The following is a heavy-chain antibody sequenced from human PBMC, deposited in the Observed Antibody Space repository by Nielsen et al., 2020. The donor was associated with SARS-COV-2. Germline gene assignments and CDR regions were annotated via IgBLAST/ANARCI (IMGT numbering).Heavy chain of an antibody. Sequence: ESLKISCAASGFMFSTYAMSWIRQPPGKGLEWIAYIYYSGATNYNPSLKSRVTISADTSKNQFSLKLRSVTAADTAVYYCAREYSSSPGAFDIWGQGTMVTVSS. CDR2: IYYSGAT. D-gene: IGHD6-6*01. CDR1: GFMFSTYA. J-gene: IGHJ3*02. CDR3: AREYSSSPGAFDI. V-gene: IGHV4-59*01.